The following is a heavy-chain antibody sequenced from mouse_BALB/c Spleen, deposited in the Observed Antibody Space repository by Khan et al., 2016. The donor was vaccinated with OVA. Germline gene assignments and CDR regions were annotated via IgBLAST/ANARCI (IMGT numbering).Heavy chain of an antibody. V-gene: IGHV3-8*02. Sequence: EVQLQESGPSLVKPSQTLSLTCSVTGDSITSGYWNWIRKFPGNKLEYMGYISYSGSTYYNPSLKSRISITRDTSKNQHYLQLNSMTTEDSATYYCAVTSYYGNYYFDYGGQGTTLTVSS. CDR2: ISYSGST. CDR1: GDSITSGY. CDR3: AVTSYYGNYYFDY. D-gene: IGHD2-10*01. J-gene: IGHJ2*01.